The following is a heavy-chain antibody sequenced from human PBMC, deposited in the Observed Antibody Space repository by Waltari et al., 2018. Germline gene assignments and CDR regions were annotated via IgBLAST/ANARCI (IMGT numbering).Heavy chain of an antibody. CDR3: TTERLNYVGSGSVPDDY. Sequence: EVHLVESGGGLVKPGGSLRLSCAASDFSFSDAWMLWVRQAPGKGLQWVGRIRSYSDGGTTDYAEFVKGRFTISRDDSEQTLWLQMSSLKTEDTAVYYCTTERLNYVGSGSVPDDYWGQGTLVTVSS. CDR1: DFSFSDAW. D-gene: IGHD3-10*01. V-gene: IGHV3-15*01. CDR2: IRSYSDGGTT. J-gene: IGHJ4*02.